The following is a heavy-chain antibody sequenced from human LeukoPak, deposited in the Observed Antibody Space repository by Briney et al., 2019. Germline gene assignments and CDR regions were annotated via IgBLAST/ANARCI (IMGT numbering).Heavy chain of an antibody. CDR3: ARVYYGFWSGPRGAFDI. CDR1: GFTFSSSW. J-gene: IGHJ3*02. V-gene: IGHV3-7*01. D-gene: IGHD3-3*01. Sequence: PGGSLRLSCAVSGFTFSSSWMTWVRQAPGKGLEWVANIKQDGREKYYVDSVKGRFSISRDNAKNSLYLQMNSLRAEDTAVYYCARVYYGFWSGPRGAFDIWGQGTMVTVSS. CDR2: IKQDGREK.